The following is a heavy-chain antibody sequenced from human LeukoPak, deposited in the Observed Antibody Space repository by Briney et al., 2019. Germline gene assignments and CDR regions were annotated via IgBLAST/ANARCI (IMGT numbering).Heavy chain of an antibody. J-gene: IGHJ6*02. CDR3: ARGRYYYDSSGYYPKYYYGMDV. CDR2: INPSGGST. V-gene: IGHV1-46*01. CDR1: GYTFTSYY. Sequence: ASVKVSCKASGYTFTSYYMHWVRQAPGQGLEWMGIINPSGGSTSYAQKFQGRVTMTRDTSTSTAYMELSSLRSEDTAVYYCARGRYYYDSSGYYPKYYYGMDVWGQGTTVTVSS. D-gene: IGHD3-22*01.